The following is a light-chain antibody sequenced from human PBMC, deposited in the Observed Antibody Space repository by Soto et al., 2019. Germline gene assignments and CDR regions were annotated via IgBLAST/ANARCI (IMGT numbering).Light chain of an antibody. J-gene: IGKJ5*01. Sequence: EIVLTQSPGTLSLSPGERATLSFRTSQSVNNNYLAWYQQKPGQAPRLLIYGASSRATGIPDRFSGSGSGTEFTLTISSLQSEDFAVYYCQQYHNWPLTFGQGTRLEIK. CDR1: QSVNNNY. CDR3: QQYHNWPLT. CDR2: GAS. V-gene: IGKV3-20*01.